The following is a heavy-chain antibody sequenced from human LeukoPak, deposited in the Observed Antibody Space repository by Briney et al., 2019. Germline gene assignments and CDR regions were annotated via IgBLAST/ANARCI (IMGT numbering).Heavy chain of an antibody. CDR3: ARVRTIDYGELRHAFDI. J-gene: IGHJ3*02. D-gene: IGHD4-17*01. CDR2: IHYSGTT. Sequence: SETLSLTCTVSGDSISSHYWSWIRQPPGKGLEWVGYIHYSGTTNYNPSLKSRLTLSVDTSKNEFSLRLNSVTAADTAVYYCARVRTIDYGELRHAFDIWGQGTMVTVSS. V-gene: IGHV4-59*08. CDR1: GDSISSHY.